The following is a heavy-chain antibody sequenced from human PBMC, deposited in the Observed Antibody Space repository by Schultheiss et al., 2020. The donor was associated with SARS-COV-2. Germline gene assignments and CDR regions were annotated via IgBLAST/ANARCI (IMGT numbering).Heavy chain of an antibody. V-gene: IGHV3-23*01. CDR2: ISGSGGST. J-gene: IGHJ4*02. CDR3: ARDLWYYGNYDGAYFDY. CDR1: GFTFSSYA. Sequence: GESLKISCAASGFTFSSYAMSWVRQAPGKGLEWVSAISGSGGSTYYADSVKGRFTISRDNSKNSLYLQMNSLRAEDTAVYYCARDLWYYGNYDGAYFDYWGQGTLVTVSS. D-gene: IGHD4-11*01.